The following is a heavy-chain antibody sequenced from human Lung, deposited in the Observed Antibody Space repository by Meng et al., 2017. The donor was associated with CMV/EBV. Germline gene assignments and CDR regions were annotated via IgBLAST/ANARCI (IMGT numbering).Heavy chain of an antibody. CDR2: IYYSGST. V-gene: IGHV4-59*01. D-gene: IGHD3-3*01. CDR1: GGSISSYY. Sequence: SETLSLTCTVSGGSISSYYWSWIRQPPGKGLEWIGYIYYSGSTNYNPSLKSRVTISVDTSKNQFSLKLSSVTAADTAVYYCAREVKGSYDFWSGYNWFDPWGQGXLVTVSS. J-gene: IGHJ5*02. CDR3: AREVKGSYDFWSGYNWFDP.